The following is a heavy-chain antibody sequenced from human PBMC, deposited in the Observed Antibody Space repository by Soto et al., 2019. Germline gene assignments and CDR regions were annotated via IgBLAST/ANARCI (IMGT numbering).Heavy chain of an antibody. CDR2: IKQDGSEK. J-gene: IGHJ6*03. CDR3: ARTDLPYYYYYMDV. Sequence: GGSLRLSCAASGFTFSSYWMSWVRQAPGKGLEWVANIKQDGSEKYYVDSVKGRFTISRDNAKNSLYLQMNSLRAEDTAVYYCARTDLPYYYYYMDVWGKGTTVTVSS. V-gene: IGHV3-7*01. CDR1: GFTFSSYW.